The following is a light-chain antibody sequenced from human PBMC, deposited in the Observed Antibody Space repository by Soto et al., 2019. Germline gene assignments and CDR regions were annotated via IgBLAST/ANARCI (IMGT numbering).Light chain of an antibody. Sequence: EIVLTQSPGTLSLSPGETATVSCRATESLITKALAWYQQKPGQAPRLLIYGAFTRDAAIPDRFNGSGSGTDSFNDSGSGTDFTLTISRLEPEDFAVYYCHHYGSSLPDTFGQGTKLEIK. CDR2: GAF. CDR3: HHYGSSLPDT. CDR1: ESLITKA. J-gene: IGKJ2*01. V-gene: IGKV3-20*01.